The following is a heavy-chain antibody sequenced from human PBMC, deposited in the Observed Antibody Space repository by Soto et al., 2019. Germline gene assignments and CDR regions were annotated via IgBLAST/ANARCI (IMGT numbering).Heavy chain of an antibody. Sequence: EVQLLESGGGLVQPGGSLRLSCAASGFTFSSYAMSWVRQAPGKGLEWVSAISGSGGSTYYADSVKGRFTISRDNFKNTLFLHMRSLVAEDTAVYYCAKDIGHFQEWGQGTQVTVSS. V-gene: IGHV3-23*01. CDR2: ISGSGGST. CDR3: AKDIGHFQE. J-gene: IGHJ1*01. D-gene: IGHD3-16*02. CDR1: GFTFSSYA.